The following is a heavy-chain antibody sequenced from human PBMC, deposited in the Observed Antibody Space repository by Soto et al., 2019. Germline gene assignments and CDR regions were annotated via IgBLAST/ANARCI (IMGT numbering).Heavy chain of an antibody. CDR1: GGTVSSYT. Sequence: SVKVSCKASGGTVSSYTINWVRQAPGQALEWMGGIIPLFETPKYAQKFQGRVTITADESTSTAYMELSSLGSDDTAIYYCARDKPDNNWATAYYYFGTDVWGQGTTVTVSS. CDR3: ARDKPDNNWATAYYYFGTDV. V-gene: IGHV1-69*13. CDR2: IIPLFETP. D-gene: IGHD1-1*01. J-gene: IGHJ6*02.